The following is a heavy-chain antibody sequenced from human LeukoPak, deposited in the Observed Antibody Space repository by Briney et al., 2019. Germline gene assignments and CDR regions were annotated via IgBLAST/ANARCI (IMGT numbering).Heavy chain of an antibody. Sequence: GGSLRLSCAASGFTVSSNYMSWVRQAPGKGLEWVSVIYSGGSTYYADSVKGRFTISRDNSKNTLYLQMNSLRAEDTAVYYCARDLIFGVVIRGNAFDIWGQGTMVTVSS. CDR1: GFTVSSNY. J-gene: IGHJ3*02. D-gene: IGHD3-3*01. CDR2: IYSGGST. CDR3: ARDLIFGVVIRGNAFDI. V-gene: IGHV3-66*01.